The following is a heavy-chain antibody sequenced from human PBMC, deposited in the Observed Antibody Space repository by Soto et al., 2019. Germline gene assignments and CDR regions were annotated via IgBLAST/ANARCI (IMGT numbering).Heavy chain of an antibody. CDR1: GFTFSTYS. CDR3: AREGINNYNEYYFDS. J-gene: IGHJ4*01. D-gene: IGHD4-4*01. CDR2: ISGSGNYT. Sequence: GGSLRLSCAASGFTFSTYSMNWVRQAPGKGLEWVSSISGSGNYTHYADFLRGRFTISRDNAKTSLYLQMNSLRAEDTAVYYCAREGINNYNEYYFDSWGHGTVVTVS. V-gene: IGHV3-21*01.